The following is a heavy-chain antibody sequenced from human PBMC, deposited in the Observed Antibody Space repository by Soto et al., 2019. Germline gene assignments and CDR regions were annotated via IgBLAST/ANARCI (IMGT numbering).Heavy chain of an antibody. V-gene: IGHV1-69*02. CDR3: ARPSSHTATTGTFNY. CDR1: GGSFNSHS. CDR2: FIPILGLA. J-gene: IGHJ4*02. D-gene: IGHD1-1*01. Sequence: QVQLVQSGAEVKKPGSSVIVSCKASGGSFNSHSINWVRQAPGQGLQWVGRFIPILGLANYAQSFQGRVTITADKSTSTAYMALRSMGSDDTAVYYCARPSSHTATTGTFNYWGQGTPGTVSS.